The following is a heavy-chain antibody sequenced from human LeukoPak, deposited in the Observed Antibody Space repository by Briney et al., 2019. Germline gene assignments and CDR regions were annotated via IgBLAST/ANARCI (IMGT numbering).Heavy chain of an antibody. CDR2: IYYSGST. J-gene: IGHJ3*02. Sequence: SQTLSLTCTVSGGSISSGGYYWSWIRQHPGKGLEWIGYIYYSGSTYYNPTLKSRVTISVDTSKNQFSLKLSSVTAADTAVYYCAREAPTDDAFDIWGQGTMVTVSS. D-gene: IGHD4-17*01. CDR3: AREAPTDDAFDI. V-gene: IGHV4-31*03. CDR1: GGSISSGGYY.